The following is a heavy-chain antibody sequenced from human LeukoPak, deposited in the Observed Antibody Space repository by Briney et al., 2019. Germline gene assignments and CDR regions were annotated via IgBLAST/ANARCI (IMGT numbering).Heavy chain of an antibody. V-gene: IGHV1-58*02. D-gene: IGHD3-22*01. CDR1: GFTFTSSA. CDR2: IVVGSGNT. Sequence: SVKDSCMASGFTFTSSAMQWVRQARGQRLEWIGWIVVGSGNTNYAQKFQERVTITRDMSTSTAYMELSSLRSEDTAVYYCAADRYDSSGYYHFDYWGQGTLVTVSS. CDR3: AADRYDSSGYYHFDY. J-gene: IGHJ4*02.